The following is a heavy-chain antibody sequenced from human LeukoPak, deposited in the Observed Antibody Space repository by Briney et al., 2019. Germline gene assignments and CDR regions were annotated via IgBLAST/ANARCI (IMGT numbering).Heavy chain of an antibody. D-gene: IGHD3-3*01. CDR2: ISSSSRYI. V-gene: IGHV3-21*01. Sequence: PGGSLRLSCAASGFTFSSYSMNWVRQAPGKGLEWVPSISSSSRYISYADSVKGRFTISRDNAKNSLYLQMNSLRAEDTAVYYCARDRNTDFWSGHYTNYFDYWGQGTLVTVSS. CDR1: GFTFSSYS. CDR3: ARDRNTDFWSGHYTNYFDY. J-gene: IGHJ4*02.